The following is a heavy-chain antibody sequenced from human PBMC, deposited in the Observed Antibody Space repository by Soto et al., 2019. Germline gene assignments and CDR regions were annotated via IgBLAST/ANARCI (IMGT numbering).Heavy chain of an antibody. CDR2: MSFDESNK. Sequence: QVQLVESGGGVVQPGRSLRLSCAASGFTLSTYDMHWVRQAPGKGLEWVTLMSFDESNKYYADSVKGRFTISRDNSKNTLYLQMNSLRAEDTAAYYCARGRLPNEYWGQGTLVTVSS. CDR1: GFTLSTYD. CDR3: ARGRLPNEY. V-gene: IGHV3-30*03. D-gene: IGHD4-17*01. J-gene: IGHJ4*02.